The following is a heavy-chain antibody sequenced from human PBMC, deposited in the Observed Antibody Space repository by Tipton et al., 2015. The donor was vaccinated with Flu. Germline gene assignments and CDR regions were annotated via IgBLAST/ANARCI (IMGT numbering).Heavy chain of an antibody. CDR1: GGSISSYY. CDR2: IYYSGST. V-gene: IGHV4-59*01. D-gene: IGHD1-1*01. CDR3: ARDMNGEYFDY. Sequence: TLSLTCTVAGGSISSYYWSWIRRPPGKGLEWIGYIYYSGSTNYNPSLKSRVTISVDTSKNQFSLKLSSVTAADTAVYYCARDMNGEYFDYWGQGTLVTVSS. J-gene: IGHJ4*02.